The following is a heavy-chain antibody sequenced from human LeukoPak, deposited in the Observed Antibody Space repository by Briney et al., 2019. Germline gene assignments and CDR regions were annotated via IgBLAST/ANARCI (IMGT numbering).Heavy chain of an antibody. Sequence: ASVKVSCKASGYTFTGYYMHWVRQAPGQGLEWMGWINPNSGGTNYAQKFQGRVTMTRDTSISTAYMELSRLRSDDTAVYYCARGSGSSWYLTDFWGQGTLVTVSS. V-gene: IGHV1-2*02. J-gene: IGHJ4*02. CDR1: GYTFTGYY. D-gene: IGHD6-13*01. CDR2: INPNSGGT. CDR3: ARGSGSSWYLTDF.